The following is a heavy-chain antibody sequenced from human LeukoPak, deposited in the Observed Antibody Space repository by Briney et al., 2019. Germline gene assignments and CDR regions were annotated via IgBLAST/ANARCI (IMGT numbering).Heavy chain of an antibody. J-gene: IGHJ6*02. Sequence: SETLSLTCTVSGGSISSGDYYWSRIRQPPGKGLEWIGYIYYSGSTYYNPSLKSRVTISVDTSKNQFSLKLSSVTAADTAVYYCARDPLIVVPPRDYYYYGMDVWGQGTTVTVSS. D-gene: IGHD3-22*01. V-gene: IGHV4-30-4*01. CDR3: ARDPLIVVPPRDYYYYGMDV. CDR1: GGSISSGDYY. CDR2: IYYSGST.